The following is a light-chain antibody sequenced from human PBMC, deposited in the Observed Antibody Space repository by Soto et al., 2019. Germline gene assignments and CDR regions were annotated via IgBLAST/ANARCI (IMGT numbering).Light chain of an antibody. Sequence: SVLTHPASVSGSPGQSITISCTGSGRDIGAYDYVSWYQQHPGKAPKLLIYGVKNRPSGVSYRFSASKSAFTASLTISGLQAEDEAHYYCSSYTTSSFYVFGPGTKVTVL. CDR1: GRDIGAYDY. CDR3: SSYTTSSFYV. V-gene: IGLV2-14*01. CDR2: GVK. J-gene: IGLJ1*01.